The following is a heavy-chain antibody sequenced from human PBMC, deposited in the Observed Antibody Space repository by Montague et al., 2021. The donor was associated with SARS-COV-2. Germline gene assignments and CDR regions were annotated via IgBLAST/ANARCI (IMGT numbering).Heavy chain of an antibody. CDR3: ASGYSCSWDLFDY. CDR1: GFTFADYG. CDR2: INCNGGST. D-gene: IGHD6-13*01. J-gene: IGHJ4*02. V-gene: IGHV3-20*04. Sequence: SLRLSCAASGFTFADYGMSWVRQAPGKGLEWVSGINCNGGSTGYADSVKGRFTISRDNAKNSLYLQMNSLRAEDTALYYCASGYSCSWDLFDYWGQGTLVTVSS.